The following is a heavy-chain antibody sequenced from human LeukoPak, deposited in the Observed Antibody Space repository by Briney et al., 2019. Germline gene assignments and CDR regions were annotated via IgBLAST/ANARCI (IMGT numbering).Heavy chain of an antibody. CDR2: IYSGGST. CDR1: GFTVSSNY. Sequence: GGSLRLSCAASGFTVSSNYMSWVHQAPGKGLEWVSVIYSGGSTYYADSVKGRFTISRDNSKNTLYLQMNSLRAEDTAVYYCARDRVYYYDSSGYYPDAFDIWGQGTMVTVSS. CDR3: ARDRVYYYDSSGYYPDAFDI. J-gene: IGHJ3*02. V-gene: IGHV3-66*01. D-gene: IGHD3-22*01.